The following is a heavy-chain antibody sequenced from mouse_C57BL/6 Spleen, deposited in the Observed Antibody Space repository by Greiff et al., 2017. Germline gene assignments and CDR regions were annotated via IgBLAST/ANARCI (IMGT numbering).Heavy chain of an antibody. J-gene: IGHJ3*01. V-gene: IGHV1-64*01. Sequence: VQLQQPGAELVKPGASVKLSCKASGYTFTSYWMHWVKQRPGQGLEWIGMIHPNSGSTNYNEKFKSKATLTVDKSSSTAYMQLSSLTSEDSAVYYCAMELDYGSSPSWFAYWGQGTLVTVSA. CDR1: GYTFTSYW. D-gene: IGHD1-1*01. CDR2: IHPNSGST. CDR3: AMELDYGSSPSWFAY.